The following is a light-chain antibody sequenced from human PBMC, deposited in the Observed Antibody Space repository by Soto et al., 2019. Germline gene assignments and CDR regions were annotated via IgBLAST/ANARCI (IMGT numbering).Light chain of an antibody. CDR2: EVS. CDR1: QRLLHSEGKIY. J-gene: IGKJ2*01. Sequence: IVMTQTPLSLSVTPGQPASISCKSSQRLLHSEGKIYLHWYLQKPDQPPQLLIYEVSNRFYGVPDRFSGSGSGTDFTLKISRVEAEDVGVYYCMQTIQLPPYTFGQGTKLEIK. V-gene: IGKV2D-29*01. CDR3: MQTIQLPPYT.